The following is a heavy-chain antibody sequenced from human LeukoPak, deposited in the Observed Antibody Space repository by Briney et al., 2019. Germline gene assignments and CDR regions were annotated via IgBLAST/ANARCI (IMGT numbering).Heavy chain of an antibody. CDR1: GFTFSSYW. D-gene: IGHD3-3*01. J-gene: IGHJ4*02. V-gene: IGHV3-7*01. CDR2: IKQDGSEK. Sequence: PGGSLRLSCAASGFTFSSYWMSWVRQAPGKGLEWVANIKQDGSEKYYVDSVKGRFTISRDSAKNSLYLQMNSLRAEDTAVYYCARDGYYDFWSGYYAVDYWGQGTLVTVSS. CDR3: ARDGYYDFWSGYYAVDY.